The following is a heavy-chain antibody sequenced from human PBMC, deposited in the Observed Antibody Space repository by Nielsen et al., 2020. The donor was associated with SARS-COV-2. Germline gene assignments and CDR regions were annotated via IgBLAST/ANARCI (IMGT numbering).Heavy chain of an antibody. J-gene: IGHJ4*02. CDR2: TSGRGKNT. V-gene: IGHV3-23*01. CDR3: AKEQKGADWGSYFDY. CDR1: GFIFDRYA. Sequence: GESLKISCVASGFIFDRYAMSWVRQTPGKGLEWVSATSGRGKNTYYADSVKGRFTISRDNSKNTVSLQMDSLRVEDTAIYHCAKEQKGADWGSYFDYWGQGTLVPVSS. D-gene: IGHD1-26*01.